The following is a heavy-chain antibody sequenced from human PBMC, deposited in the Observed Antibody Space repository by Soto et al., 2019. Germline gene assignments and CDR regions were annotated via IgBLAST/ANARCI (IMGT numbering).Heavy chain of an antibody. V-gene: IGHV3-23*01. CDR3: AKDSLKNVYGDSLDY. D-gene: IGHD4-17*01. Sequence: GGSLRLPCAASGFTFSSYAMSWVRQAPGKGLEWVSAISGSGGSTYYADSVKGRFTISRDNSKNTLYLQMNSLRAEDTAVYYCAKDSLKNVYGDSLDYWGQGTLVTVSS. J-gene: IGHJ4*02. CDR2: ISGSGGST. CDR1: GFTFSSYA.